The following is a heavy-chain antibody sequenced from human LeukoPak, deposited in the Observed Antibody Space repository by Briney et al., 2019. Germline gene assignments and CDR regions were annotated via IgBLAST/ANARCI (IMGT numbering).Heavy chain of an antibody. CDR1: GFTFRNYW. V-gene: IGHV3-7*03. D-gene: IGHD2-15*01. CDR3: TTDTWYSAGH. J-gene: IGHJ4*02. CDR2: IKQDGSDR. Sequence: GGSLRLSCAASGFTFRNYWMSWVRQAPGTGLEWVANIKQDGSDRNYVTSVRGRFTISRDNAESSLYLQMNSLRVEDTAIYYCTTDTWYSAGHWGQGTLVTVSS.